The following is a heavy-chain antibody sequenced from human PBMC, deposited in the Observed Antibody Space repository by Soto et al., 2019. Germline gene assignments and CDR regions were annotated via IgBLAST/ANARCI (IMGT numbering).Heavy chain of an antibody. CDR1: GGSISSYY. D-gene: IGHD2-2*01. CDR3: ARGRGGWFINQLLNAFDI. CDR2: IYYSGST. Sequence: QVQLQESGPGLVKPSETLSLTCTVSGGSISSYYWSWIRQPPGKGLEWIGHIYYSGSTNSNPALKSRVTLAVDTSKNQFSLTLSSVTAADTAVYYCARGRGGWFINQLLNAFDIWGQGTMVTVAS. V-gene: IGHV4-59*01. J-gene: IGHJ3*02.